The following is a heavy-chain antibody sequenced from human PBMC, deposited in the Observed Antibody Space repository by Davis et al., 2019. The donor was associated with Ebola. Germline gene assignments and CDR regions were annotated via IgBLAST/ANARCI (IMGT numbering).Heavy chain of an antibody. V-gene: IGHV5-51*01. CDR2: IHPEDSIT. Sequence: GESLKISCKGSGYNFIDYWIAWVRQTPGKGLEWMGIIHPEDSITRYSPSFQGQVTISVDKSINTAYLQWGSLKASDTAMYYCARGFRMVTPLLDVWGQGTTVTVSS. CDR3: ARGFRMVTPLLDV. CDR1: GYNFIDYW. D-gene: IGHD2-21*02. J-gene: IGHJ6*02.